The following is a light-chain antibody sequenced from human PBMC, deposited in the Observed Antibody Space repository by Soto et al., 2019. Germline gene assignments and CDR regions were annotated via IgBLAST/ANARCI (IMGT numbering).Light chain of an antibody. CDR2: EVS. CDR3: SSYTRERNVI. CDR1: NNDIGIYNY. Sequence: QSALTQPASVSGSPGQSITISCTGSNNDIGIYNYVSWYQQHGDKVPKLILSEVSNRPSGVSNRFSGSKSDKTASLTICGLQAEDEANYYCSSYTRERNVIFGVGTHITV. V-gene: IGLV2-14*01. J-gene: IGLJ7*01.